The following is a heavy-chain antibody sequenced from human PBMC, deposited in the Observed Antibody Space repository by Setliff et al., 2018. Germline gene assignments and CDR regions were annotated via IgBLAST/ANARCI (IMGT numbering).Heavy chain of an antibody. D-gene: IGHD5-18*01. V-gene: IGHV1-18*01. Sequence: ASVKVSCKASGYTFTNYGFSWVRQAPGQGLEWMGWIGIYNGDTNYAQNFQGRVTITTDESTSTAYMELRSLRTEDTAVYYCAREGVDTRSSTDYRYYMDVWGKGTTVTVSS. CDR1: GYTFTNYG. CDR2: IGIYNGDT. J-gene: IGHJ6*03. CDR3: AREGVDTRSSTDYRYYMDV.